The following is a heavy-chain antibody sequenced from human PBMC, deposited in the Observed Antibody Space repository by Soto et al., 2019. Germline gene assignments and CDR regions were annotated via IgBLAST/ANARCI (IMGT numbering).Heavy chain of an antibody. CDR3: SRLGWYVSVGYYYLWDS. CDR1: DGSMNSDSSY. V-gene: IGHV4-39*01. D-gene: IGHD3-22*01. Sequence: QLQLQESGPGLVKPSETLSLTCRVSDGSMNSDSSYWGWIRQPPGKGLECIGVINHSGSTYHNLSLKGRVTMSVDASRNQFSLKLTSMTAADTAVYYCSRLGWYVSVGYYYLWDSWGQGTLVTVSS. CDR2: INHSGST. J-gene: IGHJ4*02.